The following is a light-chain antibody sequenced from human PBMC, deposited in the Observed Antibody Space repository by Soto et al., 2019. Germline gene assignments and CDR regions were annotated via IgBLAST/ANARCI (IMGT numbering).Light chain of an antibody. Sequence: QSALTQPRSVSVSPGQSVTISCTGTSSDVGGYNYVSWYQEQPGKAPKLMIYDVSKRPSGVPHRFSGSKSGNTASLTISGLPAEDAADYYCCSYAGRYSYVFGTGTQVTLL. CDR3: CSYAGRYSYV. CDR1: SSDVGGYNY. J-gene: IGLJ1*01. V-gene: IGLV2-11*01. CDR2: DVS.